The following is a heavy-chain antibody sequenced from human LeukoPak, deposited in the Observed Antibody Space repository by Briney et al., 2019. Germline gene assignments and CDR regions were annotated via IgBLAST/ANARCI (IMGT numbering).Heavy chain of an antibody. CDR2: ISGSGGST. V-gene: IGHV3-23*01. Sequence: GGFLRLSCAASGFTFSSYAMTWVRQAPGKGLEWVSAISGSGGSTYYADSVKGRFTISRDNSKNTLYLQMNSLRAEDTAVYYCAKGGGIAATGYYFDYWGQGTLVTVSS. J-gene: IGHJ4*02. CDR3: AKGGGIAATGYYFDY. CDR1: GFTFSSYA. D-gene: IGHD6-13*01.